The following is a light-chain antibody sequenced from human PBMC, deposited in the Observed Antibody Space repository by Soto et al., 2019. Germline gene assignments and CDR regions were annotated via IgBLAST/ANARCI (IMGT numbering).Light chain of an antibody. V-gene: IGKV3D-20*02. CDR2: GAS. J-gene: IGKJ5*01. CDR1: QTVRGIF. CDR3: QQRTNGGIT. Sequence: EIVLTQSPGTLSLSPGERATLSCRASQTVRGIFFAWYLQKPGQAPPPLSYGASSRATGIPDKVDGSGSGTEFTLTISSLEPGDFAVYYCQQRTNGGITFGQGTRLEIK.